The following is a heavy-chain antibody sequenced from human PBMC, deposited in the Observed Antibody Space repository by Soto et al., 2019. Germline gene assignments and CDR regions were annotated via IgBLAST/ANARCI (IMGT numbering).Heavy chain of an antibody. D-gene: IGHD4-4*01. V-gene: IGHV4-59*01. Sequence: SETLSLTCTVSGGSISSYYWSWIRQPPGKGLEWIGYIYYSGSTNYNPSLKSRVTISVDTSKNQFSLKLSSVTAADTAVYYCARYSNYVDYWGQGTLVTVSA. J-gene: IGHJ4*02. CDR1: GGSISSYY. CDR2: IYYSGST. CDR3: ARYSNYVDY.